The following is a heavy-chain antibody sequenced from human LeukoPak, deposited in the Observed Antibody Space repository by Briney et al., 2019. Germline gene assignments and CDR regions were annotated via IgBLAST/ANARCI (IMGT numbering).Heavy chain of an antibody. CDR1: GGSFSGYY. Sequence: SETLSLTCAVYGGSFSGYYWSWIRQPPGKGLEWIGEINHSGSTNYDPSLKSRVTISVDTSKNQFSLKLSSVTAADTAVYYCASPPHTLWSPGLYGMDVWGQGTTVTVSS. D-gene: IGHD3-10*01. J-gene: IGHJ6*02. CDR3: ASPPHTLWSPGLYGMDV. V-gene: IGHV4-34*01. CDR2: INHSGST.